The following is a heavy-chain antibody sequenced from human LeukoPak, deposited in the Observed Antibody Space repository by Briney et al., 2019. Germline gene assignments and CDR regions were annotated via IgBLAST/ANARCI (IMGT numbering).Heavy chain of an antibody. CDR1: GYTFTSYG. CDR3: ARDWYGYCSSTSCYLNWFDP. Sequence: ASMKVSCKASGYTFTSYGISWVRQAPGQGLEWMGWISAYNGNTNYAQKLQGRVTMTTDTSTSTAYMELRSLRSDDTAVYYCARDWYGYCSSTSCYLNWFDPWGQGTLVTVSS. D-gene: IGHD2-2*01. J-gene: IGHJ5*02. CDR2: ISAYNGNT. V-gene: IGHV1-18*01.